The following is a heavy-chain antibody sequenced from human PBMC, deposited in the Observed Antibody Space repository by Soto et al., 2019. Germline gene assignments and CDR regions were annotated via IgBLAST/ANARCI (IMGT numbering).Heavy chain of an antibody. V-gene: IGHV1-8*01. CDR3: ARLYGGNLLFYYYYGMDV. CDR1: GDAVTSYD. CDR2: MNRNSGNT. Sequence: SGKVSCKAAGDAVTSYDINWVRQASGQGLEWMGWMNRNSGNTGYAQKFQGRVTMTRNTSISTAYMELSSLRSEDTAVYYCARLYGGNLLFYYYYGMDVWGQGNTVTVSS. D-gene: IGHD5-12*01. J-gene: IGHJ6*02.